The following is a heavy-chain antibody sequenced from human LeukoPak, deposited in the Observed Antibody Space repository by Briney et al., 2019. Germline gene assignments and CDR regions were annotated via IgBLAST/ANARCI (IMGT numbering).Heavy chain of an antibody. J-gene: IGHJ3*02. Sequence: GGSLRLSCAASGFTFSSYWMSWVRQAPGKGLEWVANIKQDGSEKYYVDSVKGRFTISRDNAKNSLYLQMNSLRAEDTAVYYCARGDPHDYQSIDLGWAFDIWGQGTMVTVSS. CDR2: IKQDGSEK. V-gene: IGHV3-7*01. CDR1: GFTFSSYW. CDR3: ARGDPHDYQSIDLGWAFDI. D-gene: IGHD6-6*01.